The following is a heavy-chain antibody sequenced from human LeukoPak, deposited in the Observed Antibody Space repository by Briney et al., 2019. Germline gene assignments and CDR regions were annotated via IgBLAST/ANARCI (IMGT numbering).Heavy chain of an antibody. CDR1: GGSLRSYY. Sequence: PSETLSLTCTVSGGSLRSYYWSWIRQPAAKGLEWIGRISGSGTITYNPALQSRLSISIDTSKNQFSLKLMSVTAADTAVYYCARDSGTAGEVKFDPWGQGTLVTVSS. J-gene: IGHJ5*02. CDR2: ISGSGTI. CDR3: ARDSGTAGEVKFDP. D-gene: IGHD3-10*01. V-gene: IGHV4-4*07.